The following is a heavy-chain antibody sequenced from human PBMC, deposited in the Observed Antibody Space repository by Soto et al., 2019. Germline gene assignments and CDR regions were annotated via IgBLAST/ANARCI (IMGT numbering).Heavy chain of an antibody. D-gene: IGHD3-22*01. CDR2: ISGSGYNT. CDR1: GFTFSTYG. V-gene: IGHV3-23*01. Sequence: EVQLLESGGTVVQPGGSLRLSCAASGFTFSTYGVSWVRQAPGKGLEWVSSISGSGYNTFYADSVKGRFTISRDNSNNTVHLLMNNLRADDTALYYCVKQLLSLIVAADAFDIWGQRTMVTVSS. J-gene: IGHJ3*02. CDR3: VKQLLSLIVAADAFDI.